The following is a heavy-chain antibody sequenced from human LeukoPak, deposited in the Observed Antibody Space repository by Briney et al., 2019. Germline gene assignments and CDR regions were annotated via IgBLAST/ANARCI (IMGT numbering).Heavy chain of an antibody. D-gene: IGHD6-13*01. CDR1: GGTFSSYA. Sequence: GASVKVSCKASGGTFSSYAISWVRQAPGQGLEWMGWLNVFSGNTQYPPALQDRITLTKDTSTNTAYLELRNLKSDDTAVYYCAKDWGIWSLWGQGTLVTVSS. V-gene: IGHV1-18*01. CDR2: LNVFSGNT. J-gene: IGHJ4*02. CDR3: AKDWGIWSL.